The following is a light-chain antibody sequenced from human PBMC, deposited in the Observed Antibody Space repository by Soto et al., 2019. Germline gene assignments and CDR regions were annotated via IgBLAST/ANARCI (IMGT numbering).Light chain of an antibody. J-gene: IGLJ1*01. V-gene: IGLV2-14*01. CDR2: DVS. CDR1: SSDVGGYNY. Sequence: QSVLTQPASVSGSPGHSITISCTGTSSDVGGYNYVSWYQQHPGKAPKLMIYDVSNRPSGVSNRFSGSKSGNTASLTIYGLQAEDEADYYCSSYTSSSTYVFGTGTKVTVL. CDR3: SSYTSSSTYV.